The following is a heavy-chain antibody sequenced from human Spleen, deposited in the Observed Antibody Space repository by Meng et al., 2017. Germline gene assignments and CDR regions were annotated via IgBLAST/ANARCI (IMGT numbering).Heavy chain of an antibody. Sequence: GESLKISCAASGFPFSSYPMHWVRQAPAKGLEWVALISFDGNNAYYADSVKGRFTVSRDNSKNTLYLQMDSLRMEETAMYYCARDPVGTAVLWGQGTLVTVSS. V-gene: IGHV3-30*01. CDR3: ARDPVGTAVL. J-gene: IGHJ4*02. CDR1: GFPFSSYP. D-gene: IGHD6-19*01. CDR2: ISFDGNNA.